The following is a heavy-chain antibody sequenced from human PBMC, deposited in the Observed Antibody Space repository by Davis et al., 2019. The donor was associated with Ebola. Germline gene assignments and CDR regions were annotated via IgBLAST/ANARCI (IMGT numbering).Heavy chain of an antibody. CDR1: GFPFRLFD. V-gene: IGHV3-30*02. Sequence: GSLNLPCASSGFPFRLFDMHWVRQAPGRGLEWVAFVRSHGSDDHYADSVKGRFTISRDNAKNTLYLQMNNLRVEDTAVYYCATLPGYYWGQGTLVTVSS. CDR3: ATLPGYY. D-gene: IGHD1-26*01. J-gene: IGHJ4*02. CDR2: VRSHGSDD.